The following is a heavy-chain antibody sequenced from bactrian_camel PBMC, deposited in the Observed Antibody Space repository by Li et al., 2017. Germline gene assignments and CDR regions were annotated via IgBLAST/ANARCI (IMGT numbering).Heavy chain of an antibody. D-gene: IGHD3*01. J-gene: IGHJ4*01. V-gene: IGHV3-3*01. CDR2: IWSSRGIT. Sequence: QLVESGGGSVQAGGSLRLSCASSEPAFSRRCMGWFRQAPGKEREGVATIWSSRGITYYSNSVEGRFTISQHSANTVYLQMDSLEPEDTGMYFCAAKATDCSQWNAYNYFGQGTQVTVS. CDR3: AAKATDCSQWNAYNY. CDR1: EPAFSRRC.